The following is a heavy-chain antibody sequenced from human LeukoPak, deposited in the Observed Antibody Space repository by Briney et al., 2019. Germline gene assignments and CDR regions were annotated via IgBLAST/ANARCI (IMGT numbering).Heavy chain of an antibody. CDR3: ARASTHRYNWKSGQLSDAFDI. Sequence: ASVKVSCKASGYTFTSYGISWVRQAPGQGLEWMGWISGYNGNTKYAQKLQGRVTMTTDTSTTTANMELRSLRSDDTAVYYCARASTHRYNWKSGQLSDAFDIWGQGTMVTVSS. V-gene: IGHV1-18*01. CDR1: GYTFTSYG. J-gene: IGHJ3*02. D-gene: IGHD1-20*01. CDR2: ISGYNGNT.